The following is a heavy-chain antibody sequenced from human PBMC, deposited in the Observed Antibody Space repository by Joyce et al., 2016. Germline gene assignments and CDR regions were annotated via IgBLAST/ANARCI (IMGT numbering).Heavy chain of an antibody. CDR3: ARKTLGSAFDL. J-gene: IGHJ3*01. D-gene: IGHD3-10*01. V-gene: IGHV4-30-2*01. CDR1: NGSMSGGGYS. Sequence: QLQLQESGSGLVKPSQTLSLTCAVSNGSMSGGGYSWNWIRQPPGKGLEWIGYIYLGESTSDAPSLKSRVTMSIDKSNNQFSLKLSSVTAADTAVYYCARKTLGSAFDLWGQGTLVVVSS. CDR2: IYLGEST.